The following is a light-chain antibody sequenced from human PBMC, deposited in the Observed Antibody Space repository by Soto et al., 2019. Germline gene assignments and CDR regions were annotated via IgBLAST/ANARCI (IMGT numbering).Light chain of an antibody. V-gene: IGLV2-14*01. CDR2: EVS. CDR3: GSYTTSSTVV. CDR1: SSDVGVYDY. Sequence: QSALTQPASVSGSPGQSITISCTGTSSDVGVYDYVSWYQQQPGKAPKLMIYEVSNRPSGVSNRFSGSKSGNTASLTISGLQAEDEADYHCGSYTTSSTVVFGGGTKVTVL. J-gene: IGLJ2*01.